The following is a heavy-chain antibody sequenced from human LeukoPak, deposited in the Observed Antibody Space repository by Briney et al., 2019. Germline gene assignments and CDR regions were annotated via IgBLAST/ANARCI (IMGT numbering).Heavy chain of an antibody. Sequence: GGSLRLSCAASGFTVSINYMSWVRQAPGKGLEWVSVICSGGSTYYADSVKGRFTISRDNSKNTLYLQMNSLRAEDTAVYYCARDVREELPGRYWGQGTLVTVSS. CDR3: ARDVREELPGRY. CDR1: GFTVSINY. D-gene: IGHD1-7*01. CDR2: ICSGGST. J-gene: IGHJ4*02. V-gene: IGHV3-66*02.